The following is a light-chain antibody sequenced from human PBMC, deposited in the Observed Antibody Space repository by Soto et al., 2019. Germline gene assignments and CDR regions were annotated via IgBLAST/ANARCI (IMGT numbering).Light chain of an antibody. CDR1: QSISSW. Sequence: DIQMTQSPSTLSASVGDRVTITCRASQSISSWLAWYQQKPGKAPKLLIYDASSLDSGVPSSFSGSGSGTDFTLTISCLQSDDFAAYYCQQYNSYSGTFGQRTKVEIK. CDR2: DAS. CDR3: QQYNSYSGT. J-gene: IGKJ1*01. V-gene: IGKV1-5*01.